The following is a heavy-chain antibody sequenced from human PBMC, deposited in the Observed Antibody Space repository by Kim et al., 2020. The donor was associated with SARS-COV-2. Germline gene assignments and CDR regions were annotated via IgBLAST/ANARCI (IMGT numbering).Heavy chain of an antibody. CDR2: ISTDSSII. D-gene: IGHD3-3*01. CDR3: VRDGSIFGSVFINYYYAMDV. J-gene: IGHJ6*02. V-gene: IGHV3-48*02. Sequence: GGSLRLSCAASGFTLSSHCMNWVRQAPGKGLEWVSYISTDSSIIYYADSVKGRFTISRDDAKNSLYLQMNSLRDEDTAVYYCVRDGSIFGSVFINYYYAMDVWGQGTTVTVSS. CDR1: GFTLSSHC.